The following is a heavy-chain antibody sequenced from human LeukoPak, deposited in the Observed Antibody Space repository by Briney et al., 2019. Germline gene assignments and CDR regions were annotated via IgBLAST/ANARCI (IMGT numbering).Heavy chain of an antibody. J-gene: IGHJ5*02. V-gene: IGHV3-33*01. CDR3: ARDLDHYGSGSYYSHH. CDR2: IWYDGSNK. D-gene: IGHD3-10*01. CDR1: GFTFSSYG. Sequence: GGSLRLSCAASGFTFSSYGMPWVRQAPGKGLEWVAVIWYDGSNKYYADSVKGRFTISRDNSKNTLYLQMNSLRAEDTAVYYCARDLDHYGSGSYYSHHWGQGTLVTVSS.